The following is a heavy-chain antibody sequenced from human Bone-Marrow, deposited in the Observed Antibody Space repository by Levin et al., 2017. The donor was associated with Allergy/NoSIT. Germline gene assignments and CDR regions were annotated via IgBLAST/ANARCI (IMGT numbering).Heavy chain of an antibody. CDR3: GKSVMRGEKMAYQYGMDV. Sequence: ASVKVSCKASGGAVSSNAISWVRQGTGQGLEWMGGILPMSNTTKIAQKYRGRVTITADASTSTVYVELNNLKSEDTAIYYCGKSVMRGEKMAYQYGMDVWGQGAAVSVSS. CDR2: ILPMSNTT. V-gene: IGHV1-69*13. CDR1: GGAVSSNA. D-gene: IGHD5-24*01. J-gene: IGHJ6*02.